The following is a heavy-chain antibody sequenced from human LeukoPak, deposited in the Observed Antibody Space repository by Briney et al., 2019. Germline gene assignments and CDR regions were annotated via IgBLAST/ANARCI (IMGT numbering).Heavy chain of an antibody. CDR3: TKEGYYGSGSFPDY. CDR2: IKQDGSEK. V-gene: IGHV3-7*01. Sequence: GGSLRLSCAASGFTFSSYWMSWVRQAPGKGLEWVANIKQDGSEKYYVDSVKGRFTISRDNSKNTVYLQMNSLRPEDTAVYYCTKEGYYGSGSFPDYWGQGTLVTVSS. D-gene: IGHD3-10*01. CDR1: GFTFSSYW. J-gene: IGHJ4*02.